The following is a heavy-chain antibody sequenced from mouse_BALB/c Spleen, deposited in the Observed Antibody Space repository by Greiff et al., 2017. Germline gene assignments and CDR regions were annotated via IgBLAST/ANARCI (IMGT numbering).Heavy chain of an antibody. Sequence: VQLQESGPGLVAPSQSLSITCTVSGFSLTDYGVSWIRQPPGKGLEWLGVIWGGGSTYYNSALKSRLSISKDNSKSQVFLKMNSLQTDDTAMYYCAKHPYGSSYVGYFDVWGAGTTVTVSS. J-gene: IGHJ1*01. CDR2: IWGGGST. D-gene: IGHD1-1*01. CDR1: GFSLTDYG. CDR3: AKHPYGSSYVGYFDV. V-gene: IGHV2-6-5*01.